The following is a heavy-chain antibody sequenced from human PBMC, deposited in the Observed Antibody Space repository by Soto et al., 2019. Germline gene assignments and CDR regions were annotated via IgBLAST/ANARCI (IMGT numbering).Heavy chain of an antibody. J-gene: IGHJ4*02. CDR3: ARDLPVIAASGGGG. D-gene: IGHD6-13*01. CDR1: GFTVSNNY. CDR2: IYSGGST. V-gene: IGHV3-53*01. Sequence: EVQLVESGGGLIQPGGSLRLSCAASGFTVSNNYMRWVRQAPGKGLEWVSLIYSGGSTHYADSVKGRFTISRDNSKNSLYLQINSLRVEDTALYYCARDLPVIAASGGGGWGQGTLVSVSS.